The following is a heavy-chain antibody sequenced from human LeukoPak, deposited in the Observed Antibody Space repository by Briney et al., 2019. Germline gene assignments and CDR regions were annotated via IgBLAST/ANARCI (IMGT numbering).Heavy chain of an antibody. CDR2: IYYSGST. V-gene: IGHV4-59*01. D-gene: IGHD4-11*01. CDR1: GGSISSYY. CDR3: ARVDYSNYFDY. J-gene: IGHJ4*02. Sequence: PSETLSLTCTVSGGSISSYYWSWIRQPPGKGLEWIGYIYYSGSTNYNPSLKSRVTISVDTSKNQFSLKLSSVTAADTAVYYCARVDYSNYFDYWGQGTLVTVSS.